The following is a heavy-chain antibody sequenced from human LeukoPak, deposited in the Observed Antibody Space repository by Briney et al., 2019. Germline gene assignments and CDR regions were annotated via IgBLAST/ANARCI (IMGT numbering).Heavy chain of an antibody. CDR2: MSAYNGNT. V-gene: IGHV1-18*01. D-gene: IGHD2-15*01. J-gene: IGHJ4*02. Sequence: GASVKVSCKASGYTSTSYSISWVRQAPGQGPEWMGWMSAYNGNTIYAQKVKGRVTMTTDTSTSTAYMELRSLKSDDTAVYYCARASYCSDGSCYSDYWGEGTLVTVSS. CDR1: GYTSTSYS. CDR3: ARASYCSDGSCYSDY.